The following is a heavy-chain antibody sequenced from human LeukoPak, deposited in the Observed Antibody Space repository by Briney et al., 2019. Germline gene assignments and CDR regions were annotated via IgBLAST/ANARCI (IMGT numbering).Heavy chain of an antibody. Sequence: PSETLSLTCTVSGGSISSYYWSWIRQPPGKGLAWIGYIYYSGSTNYNPSLKSRVTMSVDTSKNQFSLRLSSVTAADTAVYYCARSYGDYVNFDYWGQGTLVTVSS. D-gene: IGHD4-17*01. J-gene: IGHJ4*02. CDR3: ARSYGDYVNFDY. CDR2: IYYSGST. CDR1: GGSISSYY. V-gene: IGHV4-59*01.